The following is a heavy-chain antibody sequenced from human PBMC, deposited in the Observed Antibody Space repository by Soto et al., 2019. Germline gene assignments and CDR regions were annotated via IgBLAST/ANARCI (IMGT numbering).Heavy chain of an antibody. Sequence: PSQTLSLTCAISGDSVSSDSVTWNWIRQSPSRGLEWLGRTYFRSTWYNDSAVSVQSRITINPDTSKNQFSLQLNSVTPEDTAVYYCVRLIGNSWLDDWGQGILVTVSS. CDR3: VRLIGNSWLDD. J-gene: IGHJ5*02. CDR2: TYFRSTWYN. V-gene: IGHV6-1*01. CDR1: GDSVSSDSVT.